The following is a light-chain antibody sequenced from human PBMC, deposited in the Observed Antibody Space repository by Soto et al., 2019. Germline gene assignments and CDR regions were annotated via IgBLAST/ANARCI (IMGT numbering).Light chain of an antibody. V-gene: IGKV1-5*01. CDR2: DAS. CDR3: QHYETCSGT. J-gene: IGKJ1*01. Sequence: DIQMTQSPSTLSASVGDTVTVTCRASQSVSGWLAWYQQKPGEAPKLLIYDASALPRGVPSRFSGSGSGTKFTLTIASLQLDDFASYDCQHYETCSGTFGPGTKVEI. CDR1: QSVSGW.